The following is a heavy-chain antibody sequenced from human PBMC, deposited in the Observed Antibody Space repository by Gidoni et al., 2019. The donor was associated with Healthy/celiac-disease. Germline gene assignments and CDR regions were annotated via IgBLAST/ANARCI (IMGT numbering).Heavy chain of an antibody. CDR1: GFTFDDYA. J-gene: IGHJ6*02. CDR2: ISWNSGSI. V-gene: IGHV3-9*01. CDR3: AKDIKAIAAAGTYGMDV. D-gene: IGHD6-13*01. Sequence: EVQLVESGGGLVQPGRSLRLSCAASGFTFDDYAMHWVRQAPGKGLEWVSGISWNSGSIGYADSVKGRFTISRDNAKNSLYLQMNSLRAEDTALYYCAKDIKAIAAAGTYGMDVWGQGTTVTVSS.